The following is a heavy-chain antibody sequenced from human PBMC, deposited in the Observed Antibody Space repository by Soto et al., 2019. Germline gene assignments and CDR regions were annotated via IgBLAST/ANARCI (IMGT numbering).Heavy chain of an antibody. Sequence: QVQLQQWGAGLLKPSGTLSLTCAVYGGSFSGYYWSWIRPPPGKGLEWIGEINHSGVTNYKPSLKRRVTISVDTSKNQFSLQLKSVTAADTALYYCARFSGSYYYAMDVWGQGSTVTVSS. V-gene: IGHV4-34*01. D-gene: IGHD6-19*01. CDR2: INHSGVT. CDR3: ARFSGSYYYAMDV. J-gene: IGHJ6*02. CDR1: GGSFSGYY.